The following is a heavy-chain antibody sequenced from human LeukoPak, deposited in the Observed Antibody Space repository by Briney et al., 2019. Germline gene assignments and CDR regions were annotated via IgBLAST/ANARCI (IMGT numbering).Heavy chain of an antibody. CDR1: GFTFSSYS. J-gene: IGHJ6*03. Sequence: GGSLRLSCAASGFTFSSYSMNWVRQAPGKGLEWVSYISSSSSTIYYADSVKGRFTISRHNAKNSLYLQMNSLRAEDTAVYYCAKGGGYYLSDYMDVWGKGTTVTISS. V-gene: IGHV3-48*04. D-gene: IGHD3-3*01. CDR2: ISSSSSTI. CDR3: AKGGGYYLSDYMDV.